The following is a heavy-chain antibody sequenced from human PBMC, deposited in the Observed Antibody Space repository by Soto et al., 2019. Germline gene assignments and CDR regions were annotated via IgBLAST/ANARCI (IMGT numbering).Heavy chain of an antibody. CDR3: ARRTPHAPAWFDP. Sequence: QVQLQESGPGLVKPSGTLSLTCAVSGGSISSGTWWSWVRQSPGRGLERIGEIYHSGSPTYNPSLSSRVTFLVDTSETRFSLSLSSPTAAASALYCRARRTPHAPAWFDPWGQG. CDR2: IYHSGSP. J-gene: IGHJ5*02. V-gene: IGHV4-4*01. D-gene: IGHD2-8*01. CDR1: GGSISSGTW.